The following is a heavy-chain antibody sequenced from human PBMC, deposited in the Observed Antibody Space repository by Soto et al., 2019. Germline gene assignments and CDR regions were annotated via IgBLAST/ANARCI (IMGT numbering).Heavy chain of an antibody. CDR2: ISYDGSNK. CDR1: GFTFSSYA. D-gene: IGHD2-21*02. Sequence: GGSLRLSCAASGFTFSSYAMHWVRQAPGKGREWVAVISYDGSNKYYGDSVKGRFTISRDNSKNTRYLQMNSLRAEDPAVYYCASEGGGDPRDFDYWGQGTLVTVSS. CDR3: ASEGGGDPRDFDY. J-gene: IGHJ4*02. V-gene: IGHV3-30-3*01.